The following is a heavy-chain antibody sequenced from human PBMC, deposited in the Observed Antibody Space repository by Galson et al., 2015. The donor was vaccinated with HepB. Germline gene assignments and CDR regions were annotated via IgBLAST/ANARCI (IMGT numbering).Heavy chain of an antibody. V-gene: IGHV3-73*01. CDR1: GFTFSGSA. CDR3: IRLGDFSGYSSR. J-gene: IGHJ4*02. CDR2: IRSKASNYAT. Sequence: SLRLSCAASGFTFSGSAIHWVRQASGKGPEWVGRIRSKASNYATSYVPSLKGRFTISRDDSKNMAYLHMKSLKTEDTAVYYWIRLGDFSGYSSRWGQGTLVTVSS. D-gene: IGHD5-12*01.